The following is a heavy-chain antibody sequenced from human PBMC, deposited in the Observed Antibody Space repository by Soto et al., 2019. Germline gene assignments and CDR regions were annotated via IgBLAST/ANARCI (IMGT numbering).Heavy chain of an antibody. V-gene: IGHV4-34*01. CDR3: VGETPGGFRFEY. Sequence: PSETLSLTCAVYGGSFSGYYWSWIRQPPGKGLEWIGEINHSGSTNYNPSLKSRVTISADTSKKQFSLKLTSVTAADTAVYYCVGETPGGFRFEYWGQGMLVTVSS. CDR1: GGSFSGYY. D-gene: IGHD3-16*01. CDR2: INHSGST. J-gene: IGHJ4*02.